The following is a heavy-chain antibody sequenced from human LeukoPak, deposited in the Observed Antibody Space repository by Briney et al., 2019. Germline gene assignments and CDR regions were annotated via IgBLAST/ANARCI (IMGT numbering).Heavy chain of an antibody. CDR2: IYSGGST. J-gene: IGHJ5*02. CDR1: GFTVSSNY. V-gene: IGHV3-53*01. CDR3: ARVPPVGPQGGP. D-gene: IGHD3-16*01. Sequence: GGSLRLSCAASGFTVSSNYMSWVRQAPGKGLEWVSVIYSGGSTYYADSVKGRFTISRDNSKNTLYLQMNSLRAEDTAVYYCARVPPVGPQGGPWGQGTLVTVSS.